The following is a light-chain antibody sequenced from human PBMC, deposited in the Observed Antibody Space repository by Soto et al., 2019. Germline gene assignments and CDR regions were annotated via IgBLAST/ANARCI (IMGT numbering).Light chain of an antibody. CDR3: QQRSNWPPYT. Sequence: EIVLTQSPATLSLSPGERATLSCRASQSVSSYLAWYQQKPGKAPRLLIYDASNWATGIPARFSGSGSGTDFTLTISSLEPEDFAVYYCQQRSNWPPYTFGQGTQLEIK. J-gene: IGKJ2*01. CDR1: QSVSSY. V-gene: IGKV3-11*01. CDR2: DAS.